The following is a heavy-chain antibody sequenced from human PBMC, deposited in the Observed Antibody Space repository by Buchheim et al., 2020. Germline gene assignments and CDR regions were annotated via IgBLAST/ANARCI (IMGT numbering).Heavy chain of an antibody. CDR2: ISYDGSNK. J-gene: IGHJ4*02. Sequence: QVQLVESGGGVVQPGRSLRLSRAASGFTFSSYAMHWVRQAPGKGLEWVAVISYDGSNKYYADSVKGRFTISRDNSKNTLYLQMNSLRAEDTAVYYCARDRDGYNSMGYWGQGTL. CDR3: ARDRDGYNSMGY. V-gene: IGHV3-30*04. D-gene: IGHD5-24*01. CDR1: GFTFSSYA.